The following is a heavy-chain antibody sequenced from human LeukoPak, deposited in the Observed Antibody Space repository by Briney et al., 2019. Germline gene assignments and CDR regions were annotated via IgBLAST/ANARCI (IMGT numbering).Heavy chain of an antibody. D-gene: IGHD6-19*01. V-gene: IGHV4-59*08. J-gene: IGHJ4*02. CDR2: VYYSGIT. CDR3: ARRLAVTGKYYFDY. CDR1: GGSISTYY. Sequence: SSETLSLTCSVSGGSISTYYWSWIRQPPGKGLEWIGYVYYSGITNYNPSLKSRVTISIDTSKNQFSLKVSSVTAADTAVYYCARRLAVTGKYYFDYWGQGTLVTVSS.